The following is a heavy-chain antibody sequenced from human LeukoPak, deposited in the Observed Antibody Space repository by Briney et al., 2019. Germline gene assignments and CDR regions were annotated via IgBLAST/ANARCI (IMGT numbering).Heavy chain of an antibody. CDR2: INWNGGST. D-gene: IGHD3-10*01. Sequence: GGSLRLSCAASGFTFDDYGMSWVRQAPGKGLEWVSGINWNGGSTGYADSVKGRFTISRDNAKKSLYLQMNSLRVEDTALYNCARSRNSYGSGSYYGDAFDIWGQGTMVT. CDR1: GFTFDDYG. V-gene: IGHV3-20*01. CDR3: ARSRNSYGSGSYYGDAFDI. J-gene: IGHJ3*02.